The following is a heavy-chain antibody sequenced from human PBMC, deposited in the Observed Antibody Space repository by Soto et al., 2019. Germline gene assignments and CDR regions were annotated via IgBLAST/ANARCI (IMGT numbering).Heavy chain of an antibody. V-gene: IGHV1-3*01. J-gene: IGHJ4*01. Sequence: GASVKVSCKASGYTFTSYAMHWVRQAPGQRLEWMGWINAGNGNTKYSQKFQGRVTMTTDTSTSTAYMELRSLRSDDTAMYYCAREEWYLLKAIDYWGHGTLVTVSS. D-gene: IGHD3-3*01. CDR1: GYTFTSYA. CDR2: INAGNGNT. CDR3: AREEWYLLKAIDY.